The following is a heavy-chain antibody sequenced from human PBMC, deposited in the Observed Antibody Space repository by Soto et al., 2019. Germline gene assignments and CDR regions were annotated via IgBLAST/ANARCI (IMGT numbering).Heavy chain of an antibody. CDR2: ISGSGGST. Sequence: WRSLRLCCSASVFTCSSSAMSWFRQAPGKGLEWVSAISGSGGSTYYADSVKGRFTISRDNSKNTLYLQMSSLRAEDTAVYYCAKDLTSTVTTGFDYWGQGTLVTVSS. J-gene: IGHJ4*02. CDR3: AKDLTSTVTTGFDY. D-gene: IGHD4-17*01. CDR1: VFTCSSSA. V-gene: IGHV3-23*01.